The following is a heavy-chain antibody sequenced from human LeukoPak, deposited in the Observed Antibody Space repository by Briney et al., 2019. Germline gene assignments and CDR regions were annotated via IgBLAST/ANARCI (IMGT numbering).Heavy chain of an antibody. V-gene: IGHV3-30-3*01. J-gene: IGHJ4*02. D-gene: IGHD1-26*01. CDR3: ARDQVGRMVGERY. Sequence: GGSLRLSCSASGLSFSNYAMHWVRQAPGKGLEWVAVISYDGSNKYYADSVKGRFTISRDNSKNTLYLQMNSLRAEDTTVYYCARDQVGRMVGERYWGQGTLVTVSS. CDR1: GLSFSNYA. CDR2: ISYDGSNK.